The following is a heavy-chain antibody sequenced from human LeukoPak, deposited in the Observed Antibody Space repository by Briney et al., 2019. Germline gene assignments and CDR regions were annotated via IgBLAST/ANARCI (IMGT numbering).Heavy chain of an antibody. Sequence: SVKVFCKASGGTFSSYAISWVRQAPGQGLEWMGGIIPIFGTANYAQKFQGRVTITADESTSTAYMELSSLRSEDTAVYYCAAGYCSGGSCYPYYYYGMDVWGQGTTVTVSS. V-gene: IGHV1-69*13. CDR2: IIPIFGTA. D-gene: IGHD2-15*01. J-gene: IGHJ6*02. CDR3: AAGYCSGGSCYPYYYYGMDV. CDR1: GGTFSSYA.